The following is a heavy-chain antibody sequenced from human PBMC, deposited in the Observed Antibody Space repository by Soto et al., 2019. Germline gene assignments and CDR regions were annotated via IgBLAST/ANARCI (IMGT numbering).Heavy chain of an antibody. D-gene: IGHD3-22*01. Sequence: PGGSLRLSCAASGFTFSSYWMSWVRQAPGKGLEWVANIKQDGSEKYYVDSVKGRFTISRDNAKNSLYLQMNSLRAEDTAVYYCAGLSDYYDSSGYYLGTSDYWGQGTLVTVSS. CDR2: IKQDGSEK. CDR3: AGLSDYYDSSGYYLGTSDY. J-gene: IGHJ4*02. V-gene: IGHV3-7*01. CDR1: GFTFSSYW.